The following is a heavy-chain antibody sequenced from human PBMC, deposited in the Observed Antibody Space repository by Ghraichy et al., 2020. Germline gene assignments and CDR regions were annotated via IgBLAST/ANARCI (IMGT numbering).Heavy chain of an antibody. CDR2: KKQDGSEK. V-gene: IGHV3-7*01. Sequence: GESLNISCVASGFTFSNYWMNWVRQAPGKGLEWVATKKQDGSEKYYVDSVQDRFTISRDNAKNSLYLQMNRLRAEDTAVYYCARDTTVITGFNCFDPWGKGTLVTVSS. D-gene: IGHD4-11*01. J-gene: IGHJ5*02. CDR3: ARDTTVITGFNCFDP. CDR1: GFTFSNYW.